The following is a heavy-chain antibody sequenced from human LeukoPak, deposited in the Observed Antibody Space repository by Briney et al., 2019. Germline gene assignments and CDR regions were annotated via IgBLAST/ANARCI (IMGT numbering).Heavy chain of an antibody. CDR3: ARGTGVFDY. V-gene: IGHV6-1*01. CDR1: GDSVSSNSDA. Sequence: SQTLSLTCAISGDSVSSNSDAWNWIRQSPSRGLEWLGRTYYRSSWYNDYAVSVKSRIITNPDTSKNHFSLQLNSVTPEDTAIYYCARGTGVFDYWGQGTLVTASS. J-gene: IGHJ4*02. CDR2: TYYRSSWYN. D-gene: IGHD7-27*01.